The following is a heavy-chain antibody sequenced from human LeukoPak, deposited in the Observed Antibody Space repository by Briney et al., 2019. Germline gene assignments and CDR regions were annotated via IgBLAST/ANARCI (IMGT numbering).Heavy chain of an antibody. V-gene: IGHV3-53*01. J-gene: IGHJ4*02. CDR2: IYSGGST. CDR3: ARDRAWNYFDY. D-gene: IGHD3-3*01. Sequence: GGSLRLSCAASGFTVSSNYMSWVRQAPGKGLEWVSVIYSGGSTYYADSVKGRFTISRDNSKNTLYLQMNSLRAEDTAVYYCARDRAWNYFDYWGQGTLVTVSS. CDR1: GFTVSSNY.